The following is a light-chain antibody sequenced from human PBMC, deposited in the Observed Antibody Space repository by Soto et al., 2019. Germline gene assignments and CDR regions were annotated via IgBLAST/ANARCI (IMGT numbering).Light chain of an antibody. CDR1: QSISSF. Sequence: DIQMTQSPSTLSASVGDRVTITCRASQSISSFLAWYQKKPGKAPKLLISEASNLGSGVPSRFSGSGSGTEFTLTISGLQPDDFATYYCQQYDSYSLTFGGGTKGEIK. CDR2: EAS. V-gene: IGKV1-5*01. CDR3: QQYDSYSLT. J-gene: IGKJ4*02.